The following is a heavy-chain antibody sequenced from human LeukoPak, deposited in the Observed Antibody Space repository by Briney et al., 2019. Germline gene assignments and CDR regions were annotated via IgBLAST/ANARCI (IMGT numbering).Heavy chain of an antibody. V-gene: IGHV4-39*01. CDR2: IYYSGST. CDR1: GGSISSGSYY. J-gene: IGHJ4*02. Sequence: SQTLSLTCTVSGGSISSGSYYWGWIRQPPGKGLEWIGSIYYSGSTYYNPSLKSRVTISVDTSKNQFSLKLSSVTAADTAVYYCARRGIATRTSLFDYWGQGTLVTVSS. D-gene: IGHD6-6*01. CDR3: ARRGIATRTSLFDY.